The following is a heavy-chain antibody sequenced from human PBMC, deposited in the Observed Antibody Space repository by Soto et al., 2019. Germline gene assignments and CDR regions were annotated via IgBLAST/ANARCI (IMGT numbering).Heavy chain of an antibody. J-gene: IGHJ6*02. CDR2: IIPIFGTA. CDR3: AGYYYGSGSYSAPYYYYGMDV. Sequence: QVQLVQSGAEVKKPGSSVKVSCKASGGTFSSYAISWVRQAPGQGLEWMGGIIPIFGTANYAQKFQGRVTITADESTSTAYMELSSLRSEDTAVYYCAGYYYGSGSYSAPYYYYGMDVWGQGTTVTVSS. CDR1: GGTFSSYA. V-gene: IGHV1-69*12. D-gene: IGHD3-10*01.